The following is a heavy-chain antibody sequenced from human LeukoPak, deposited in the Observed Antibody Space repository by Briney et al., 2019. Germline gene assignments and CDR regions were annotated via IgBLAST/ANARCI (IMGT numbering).Heavy chain of an antibody. Sequence: SQTLSLTCTVSGGSISSGGYYWSWIRQHPGKGLEWIGYIYYSGSTYYNPSLKSRVTISVDTSKNQFSLKLSSVTAADTAVYYCARDQVIVVVPAAMPYYYYYGMDVWGKGTTVTVSS. J-gene: IGHJ6*04. CDR3: ARDQVIVVVPAAMPYYYYYGMDV. CDR1: GGSISSGGYY. CDR2: IYYSGST. D-gene: IGHD2-2*01. V-gene: IGHV4-31*03.